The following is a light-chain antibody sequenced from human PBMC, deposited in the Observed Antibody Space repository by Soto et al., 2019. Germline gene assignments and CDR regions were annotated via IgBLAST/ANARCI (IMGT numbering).Light chain of an antibody. J-gene: IGLJ2*01. CDR1: SSNIGSNT. V-gene: IGLV1-44*01. CDR2: TNN. Sequence: QSVLTQPPSTSGTPGQRVTISCSGSSSNIGSNTVHWYQQIPGTAPKLLIYTNNQRSSGVSDRFSGSKSDTSASLVISGLQFEDEADYYCATWDNGLTGVVFGGGTKLTAL. CDR3: ATWDNGLTGVV.